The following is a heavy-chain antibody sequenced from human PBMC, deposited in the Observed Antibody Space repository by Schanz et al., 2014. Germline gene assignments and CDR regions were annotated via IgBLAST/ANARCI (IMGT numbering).Heavy chain of an antibody. Sequence: EVQVVESGGGLVQPGGSLRLSCAASGFTFSDHHMDWVRQAPGKGLEWVANINQDASEKYYVDSVKGRFTVSRDNAKNSLFLQMNSLRAEDTAVYYCAKDDVWASGSYYDYWGQGTLVTVSS. J-gene: IGHJ4*02. CDR1: GFTFSDHH. D-gene: IGHD3-10*01. CDR3: AKDDVWASGSYYDY. V-gene: IGHV3-7*03. CDR2: INQDASEK.